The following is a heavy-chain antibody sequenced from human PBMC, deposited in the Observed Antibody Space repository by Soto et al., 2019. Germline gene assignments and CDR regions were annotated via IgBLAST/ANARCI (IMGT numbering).Heavy chain of an antibody. CDR1: GGSFSGYY. CDR3: ARVAYGDPVGNDY. Sequence: SETLSLTCAVYGGSFSGYYWSWIRQPPGKGLEWIGEINHSGSTNYNPSLKSRVTISVDTSKNQFSLKLSSVTAADTAVYYCARVAYGDPVGNDYWGQGTLVTVSS. D-gene: IGHD4-17*01. J-gene: IGHJ4*02. V-gene: IGHV4-34*01. CDR2: INHSGST.